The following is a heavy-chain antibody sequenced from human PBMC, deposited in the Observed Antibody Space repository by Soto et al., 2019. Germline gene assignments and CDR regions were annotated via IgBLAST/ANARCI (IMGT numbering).Heavy chain of an antibody. J-gene: IGHJ4*02. CDR2: ISSSSSYI. Sequence: ESGGGLVKPGGSLRLSCAASGFTFSSYSMNWVRQAPGKGLVWVSSISSSSSYIYYADSVKGRFTISRDNAKNSLYLQMNSLRAEDTAVYYCARDRFPYCSSTSCYRVVDYWGQGTLVTVSS. D-gene: IGHD2-2*01. CDR3: ARDRFPYCSSTSCYRVVDY. V-gene: IGHV3-21*01. CDR1: GFTFSSYS.